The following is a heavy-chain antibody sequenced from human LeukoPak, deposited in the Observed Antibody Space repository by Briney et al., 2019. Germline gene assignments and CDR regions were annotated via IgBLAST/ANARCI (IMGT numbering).Heavy chain of an antibody. CDR1: GYTITGYY. Sequence: ASVKVSCKASGYTITGYYMHWVRQAPGQGLEWMGRINPNSGGTNSAQKFQGRITMTRDTSISTAYMELSRLRSDDTAVYYCARDYCSSTSCLFDYWGQGTLVTVSS. D-gene: IGHD2-2*01. J-gene: IGHJ4*02. CDR3: ARDYCSSTSCLFDY. V-gene: IGHV1-2*06. CDR2: INPNSGGT.